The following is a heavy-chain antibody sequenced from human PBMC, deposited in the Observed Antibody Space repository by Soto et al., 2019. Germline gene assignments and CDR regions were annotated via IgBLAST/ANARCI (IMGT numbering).Heavy chain of an antibody. CDR2: INPDAGAT. Sequence: ASVKVSCKASAYSFTTYHIHWVRQAPGQGLERMGLINPDAGATNYAQRFQGRLRLTRDTSTSTVYMELRSLRFDDTAVHYCARGDIVLVPASEGNWFDPWGQGTLVTVS. CDR1: AYSFTTYH. V-gene: IGHV1-46*01. J-gene: IGHJ5*02. CDR3: ARGDIVLVPASEGNWFDP. D-gene: IGHD2-2*01.